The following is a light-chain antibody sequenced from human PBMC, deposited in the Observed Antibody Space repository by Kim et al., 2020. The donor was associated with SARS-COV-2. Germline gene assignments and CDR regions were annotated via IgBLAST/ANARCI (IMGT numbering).Light chain of an antibody. Sequence: DSVTITCRASQDIGRELGCYLQKPGKAPQLLIRGASNVHSGVPSRFSGSGFGTEFTLTISSLQPEDFATYFCLQDWSYPLTFGQGTRLEIK. CDR2: GAS. CDR1: QDIGRE. CDR3: LQDWSYPLT. J-gene: IGKJ5*01. V-gene: IGKV1-6*01.